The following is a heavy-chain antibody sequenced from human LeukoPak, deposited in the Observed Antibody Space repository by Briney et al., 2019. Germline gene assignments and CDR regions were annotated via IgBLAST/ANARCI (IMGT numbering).Heavy chain of an antibody. CDR1: GGSISSSSYY. V-gene: IGHV4-39*01. J-gene: IGHJ6*02. Sequence: PSETLSLTCTVSGGSISSSSYYWGWIRQPPGKGLEWIGTIYYSGTTYYNPSLKSRVTVSVDTSNNQFSLKVNSVTATDTAVYYCASSMVITRNGMDVWGQGTTVTVSS. CDR2: IYYSGTT. CDR3: ASSMVITRNGMDV. D-gene: IGHD2-21*01.